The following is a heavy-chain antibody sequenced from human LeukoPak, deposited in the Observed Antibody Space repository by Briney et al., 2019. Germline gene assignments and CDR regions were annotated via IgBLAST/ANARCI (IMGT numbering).Heavy chain of an antibody. Sequence: SGPALVKPTQTLTLTCTFSGFSLSTSGMCVSWIRQPPGKALEWLALIDWDDDKYYSTSLKTRLTISKDTSKNQVVLTMTNMDPVDTATYYCARTRGFGELLYYYYGMDVWGKGTTVTVSS. CDR3: ARTRGFGELLYYYYGMDV. J-gene: IGHJ6*04. CDR2: IDWDDDK. CDR1: GFSLSTSGMC. V-gene: IGHV2-70*01. D-gene: IGHD3-10*01.